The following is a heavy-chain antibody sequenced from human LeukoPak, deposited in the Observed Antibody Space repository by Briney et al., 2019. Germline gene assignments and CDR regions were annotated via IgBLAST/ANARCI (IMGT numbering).Heavy chain of an antibody. J-gene: IGHJ4*02. Sequence: ASVKVSCKASGYTFTSYGISWVRQAPGQGLEWMGIINPSGGSTSYAQKFQGRVTMTRDTSTSTVYMELSSLRSEDTAVYYCARVGGSDDDYWGQGTLVTVSS. CDR2: INPSGGST. D-gene: IGHD1-26*01. CDR1: GYTFTSYG. CDR3: ARVGGSDDDY. V-gene: IGHV1-46*01.